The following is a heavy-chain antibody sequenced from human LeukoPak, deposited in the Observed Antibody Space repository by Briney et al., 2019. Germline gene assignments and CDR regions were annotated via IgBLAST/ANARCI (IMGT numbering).Heavy chain of an antibody. Sequence: GGSLRLSCAASGFSFSNFWMTWVRQAPGKGLEWAANIRQDGNERFYVDSVKGRFTISRDNAKNSVYLQMSSLRAEDTAIYYCAREDDWNYEDYWGQGTLVTVSS. D-gene: IGHD1-7*01. CDR3: AREDDWNYEDY. CDR1: GFSFSNFW. V-gene: IGHV3-7*01. J-gene: IGHJ4*02. CDR2: IRQDGNER.